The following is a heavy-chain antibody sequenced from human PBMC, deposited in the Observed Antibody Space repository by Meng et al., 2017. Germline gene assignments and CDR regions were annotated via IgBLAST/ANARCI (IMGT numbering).Heavy chain of an antibody. Sequence: GGSLRLSCAASGFTFSSYAMHWVRQAPGKGLEWVAVISYDGSNKYYADSVKGRFTISRDNSKNTLYLQMSSLRAEDTAVYYCARDLGCGGGSCYRYYYGMDVWGQGTTVTVSS. CDR3: ARDLGCGGGSCYRYYYGMDV. V-gene: IGHV3-30*15. D-gene: IGHD2-15*01. CDR2: ISYDGSNK. J-gene: IGHJ6*02. CDR1: GFTFSSYA.